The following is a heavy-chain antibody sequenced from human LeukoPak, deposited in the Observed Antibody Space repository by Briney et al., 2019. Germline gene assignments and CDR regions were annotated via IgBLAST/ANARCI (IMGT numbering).Heavy chain of an antibody. J-gene: IGHJ6*03. Sequence: PSETLSLTCTVSGGSISSYYCSWIRQPAGKGLEWIGRIYTSGSTNYNPSLKSRVTMSVDTSKNQFSLKLSSVTAADTAVYYCARFRENYYYYYMDVWGKGTTVTVSS. CDR1: GGSISSYY. CDR2: IYTSGST. V-gene: IGHV4-4*07. CDR3: ARFRENYYYYYMDV.